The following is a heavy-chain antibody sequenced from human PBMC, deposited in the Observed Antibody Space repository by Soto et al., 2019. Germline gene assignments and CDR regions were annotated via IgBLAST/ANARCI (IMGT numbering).Heavy chain of an antibody. J-gene: IGHJ2*01. V-gene: IGHV4-31*03. CDR3: ASGHCFSSSCSYLDL. Sequence: QVQLQESGPGLVKPSQTLSLTCTVSGGSIDSDGSYWSWIRQSPGEGLEWLGYIYYSGTTYYNPSLKSGVSISLDTSKNQFSLKLSYVTAADTAISYCASGHCFSSSCSYLDLWGRGTLVTVSS. D-gene: IGHD2-2*01. CDR1: GGSIDSDGSY. CDR2: IYYSGTT.